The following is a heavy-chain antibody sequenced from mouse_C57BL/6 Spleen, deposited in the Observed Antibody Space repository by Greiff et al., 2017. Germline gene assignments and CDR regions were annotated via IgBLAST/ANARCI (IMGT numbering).Heavy chain of an antibody. CDR1: DSEVFPIAY. D-gene: IGHD2-4*01. J-gene: IGHJ1*03. Sequence: VQLQQSGSELRSPGSSVKLSCKDFDSEVFPIAYMSWVRQKPGHGFEWIGGILPSIGRTIYGEKFEDKATLDADTLSNTAYLELNSLTSEDSAIYYCARYYDYDGDWYVDVWGTGTTVTVSS. V-gene: IGHV15-2*01. CDR3: ARYYDYDGDWYVDV. CDR2: ILPSIGRT.